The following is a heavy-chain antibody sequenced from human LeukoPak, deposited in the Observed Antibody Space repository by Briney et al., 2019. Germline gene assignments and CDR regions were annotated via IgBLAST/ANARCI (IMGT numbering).Heavy chain of an antibody. CDR1: GFTFDDYA. V-gene: IGHV3-23*01. Sequence: GGSLRLSCAASGFTFDDYAMHWVRQAPGKGLEWVSAISGSGGSTYYADSVKGRFTISRDNSKNTLYLQMNSLRAEDTAVYYCAKQVGIIAVAGIFDYWGQGTLVTVSS. CDR3: AKQVGIIAVAGIFDY. CDR2: ISGSGGST. D-gene: IGHD6-19*01. J-gene: IGHJ4*02.